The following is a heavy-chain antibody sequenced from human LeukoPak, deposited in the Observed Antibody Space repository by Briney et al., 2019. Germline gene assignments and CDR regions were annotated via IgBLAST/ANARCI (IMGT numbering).Heavy chain of an antibody. V-gene: IGHV3-74*01. CDR1: GFTFSDYG. J-gene: IGHJ4*02. D-gene: IGHD2-2*01. Sequence: GRSLRLSCAASGFTFSDYGMHWVRQAPGKGLVWVSRINTDGSTTNYADSVKGRFTISRDNAKNTLYLQMNSLRADDTAVYYCVRIYCSSTTCHLWGQGTLVTVSS. CDR2: INTDGSTT. CDR3: VRIYCSSTTCHL.